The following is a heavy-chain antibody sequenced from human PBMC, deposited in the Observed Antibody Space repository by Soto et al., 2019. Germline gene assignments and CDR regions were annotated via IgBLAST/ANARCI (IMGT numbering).Heavy chain of an antibody. V-gene: IGHV1-3*01. CDR2: ISAYNGNT. J-gene: IGHJ6*02. Sequence: ASVKVSCKASRYSFTSYAMHWVRQAPGQGLEWMGWISAYNGNTNYAQKLQGRVTITRDTSASTAYMELSSLRSEDTAVYYCASSYCSGGSCYDYYYGMDVWGQGTTVTVSS. D-gene: IGHD2-15*01. CDR3: ASSYCSGGSCYDYYYGMDV. CDR1: RYSFTSYA.